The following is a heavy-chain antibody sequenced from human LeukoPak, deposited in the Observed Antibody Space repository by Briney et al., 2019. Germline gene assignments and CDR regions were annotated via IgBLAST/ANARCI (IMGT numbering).Heavy chain of an antibody. Sequence: ETLSLTCTVSGGSISSSSYYWGWIRQPPGKGLEWVSSISESSSHISYADSVKGRFTIYRDNAKNSLYVQLDSLRVDDTAVYYCARGVVPAAFDYWGQGTLVTVSS. V-gene: IGHV3-21*01. CDR2: ISESSSHI. CDR3: ARGVVPAAFDY. D-gene: IGHD2-2*01. CDR1: GGSISSSS. J-gene: IGHJ4*02.